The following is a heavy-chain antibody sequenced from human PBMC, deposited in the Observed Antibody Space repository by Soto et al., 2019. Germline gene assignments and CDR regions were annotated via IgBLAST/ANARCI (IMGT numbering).Heavy chain of an antibody. Sequence: QVQLVQSGAEVKKPGASVKVSCKASGYTFTSYGISWVRQAPGQGLEWMGWINAYNGNTNYAQERQGRVTMTTDTTTSTAYMELRSLRSDDTAVYYCERAADFWSGYYPLSYWGQGTLVTVSS. CDR2: INAYNGNT. CDR1: GYTFTSYG. J-gene: IGHJ4*02. D-gene: IGHD3-3*01. CDR3: ERAADFWSGYYPLSY. V-gene: IGHV1-18*01.